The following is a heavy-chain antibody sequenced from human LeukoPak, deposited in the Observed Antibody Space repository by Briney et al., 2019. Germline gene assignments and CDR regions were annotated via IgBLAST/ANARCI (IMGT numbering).Heavy chain of an antibody. CDR1: GYIFTTHA. Sequence: ASVKVSCKASGYIFTTHAMHWLRQAPGQRPEWMGWINAGSGYTKYSQKFQGRVTISRDTSASTVYMELRSLGSEDTAVYYCARASSGSLSTWFGELFDWYDPWGQGTLVTVSS. CDR2: INAGSGYT. CDR3: ARASSGSLSTWFGELFDWYDP. D-gene: IGHD3-10*01. V-gene: IGHV1-3*01. J-gene: IGHJ5*02.